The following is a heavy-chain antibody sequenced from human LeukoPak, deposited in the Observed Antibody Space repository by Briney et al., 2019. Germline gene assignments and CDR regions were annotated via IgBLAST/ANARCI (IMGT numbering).Heavy chain of an antibody. CDR1: GFTFDDYA. CDR3: AKDIGYFHWIGTFDY. Sequence: TGRSLRLSCAASGFTFDDYAMHWVRQAPGKGLEWVSGISWNSGSIGYADSVKGRFTISRDNAKNSLYLQMNSLRAEDTAMYYCAKDIGYFHWIGTFDYWGQGTLVTVSS. D-gene: IGHD3-9*01. V-gene: IGHV3-9*01. J-gene: IGHJ4*02. CDR2: ISWNSGSI.